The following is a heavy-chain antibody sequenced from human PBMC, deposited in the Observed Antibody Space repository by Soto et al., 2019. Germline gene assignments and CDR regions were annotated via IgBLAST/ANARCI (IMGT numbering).Heavy chain of an antibody. CDR2: IIPILGIA. CDR1: GGTFSSYT. V-gene: IGHV1-69*02. D-gene: IGHD3-10*01. J-gene: IGHJ3*02. Sequence: SVKVSCNASGGTFSSYTISWVRQAPGQGLEWMGRIIPILGIANYAQKFQGRVTITADKSTSTAYMELSSLRSEDTAVYYCAVRDDFDAFDIWGQGTMVTVSS. CDR3: AVRDDFDAFDI.